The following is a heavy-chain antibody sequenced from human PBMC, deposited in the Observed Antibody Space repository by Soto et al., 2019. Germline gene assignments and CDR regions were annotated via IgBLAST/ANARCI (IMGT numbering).Heavy chain of an antibody. D-gene: IGHD3-16*01. V-gene: IGHV1-69*12. CDR2: IIPIFGTA. Sequence: QVQLVQSGAEVKKPGSSVKVSCKASGGTFRSYAIRWVRQAPGQGLEWMGGIIPIFGTADYAQKFQGRVTITADDFTSTAYMELRSLRSEDTAVYYCARHLGGNHYYYGMDVWGQGTTVTVSS. J-gene: IGHJ6*02. CDR3: ARHLGGNHYYYGMDV. CDR1: GGTFRSYA.